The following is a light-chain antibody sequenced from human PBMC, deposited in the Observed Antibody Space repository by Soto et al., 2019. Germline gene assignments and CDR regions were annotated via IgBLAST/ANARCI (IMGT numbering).Light chain of an antibody. CDR1: SSDVGGYNY. Sequence: QSALTQPASVSGSPGQSITISCTGTSSDVGGYNYVSWYQQHPGKAPKLMIYEVSNRPSGVSNRFSGSNSGNTAPLTLSGLQAEDDAYYCCSSYTSSSTVYVFGTGTKVTVL. CDR2: EVS. V-gene: IGLV2-14*01. CDR3: SSYTSSSTVYV. J-gene: IGLJ1*01.